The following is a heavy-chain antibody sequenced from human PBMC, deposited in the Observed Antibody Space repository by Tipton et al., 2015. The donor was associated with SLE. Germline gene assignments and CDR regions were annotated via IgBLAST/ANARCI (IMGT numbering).Heavy chain of an antibody. CDR2: INHSGGT. CDR3: ARDPNGGYGSFDY. V-gene: IGHV4-34*01. Sequence: TLSLTCAVHGGSFSGHTWTWVRQPPGQGLEWIGDINHSGGTNYNPSLKSRVTISVDTSRSQFSLTLTSVTAADTAVYYCARDPNGGYGSFDYWGLGALVTVSS. CDR1: GGSFSGHT. J-gene: IGHJ4*02. D-gene: IGHD7-27*01.